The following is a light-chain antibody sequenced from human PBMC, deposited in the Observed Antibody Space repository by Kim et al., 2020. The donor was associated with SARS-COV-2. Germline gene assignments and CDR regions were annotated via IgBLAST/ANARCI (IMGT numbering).Light chain of an antibody. CDR2: RNN. Sequence: LTQPPSASGTPGQRVTISCSGSSSNIGSNYVYWYQQLPGTAPKLLIYRNNQRPSGVPDRFSGSKSGTSASLAISGLRSEDEADYYCAAWDDSLHVVFGGGTQLTVL. CDR1: SSNIGSNY. V-gene: IGLV1-47*01. J-gene: IGLJ2*01. CDR3: AAWDDSLHVV.